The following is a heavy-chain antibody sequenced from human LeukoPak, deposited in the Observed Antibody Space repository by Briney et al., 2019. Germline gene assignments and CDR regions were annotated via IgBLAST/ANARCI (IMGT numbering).Heavy chain of an antibody. CDR3: ATLYDSTRTFDY. Sequence: ASVKVSCKVSGYTLTELSMHWVRQAPGKGFEWMGGFDPEDGETIYAQKFQGRVTMTEDTSTDTAYMELSSLRSEDTAVYYCATLYDSTRTFDYWGQGTLVTVSS. J-gene: IGHJ4*02. D-gene: IGHD3-22*01. CDR1: GYTLTELS. V-gene: IGHV1-24*01. CDR2: FDPEDGET.